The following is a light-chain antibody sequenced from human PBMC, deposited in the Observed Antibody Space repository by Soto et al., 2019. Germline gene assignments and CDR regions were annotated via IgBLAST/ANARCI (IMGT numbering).Light chain of an antibody. CDR2: DVS. V-gene: IGLV2-14*01. CDR3: SSYTSSSTPYV. J-gene: IGLJ1*01. Sequence: QSALTQPASVSGSPGQSIAISCTGTSSDVGGYNYVSWYQQHPGKAPKLMIYDVSNRPSGVSNRFSGSKSANTASLTISGLQAEDEADYYWSSYTSSSTPYVFGTGTKLTVL. CDR1: SSDVGGYNY.